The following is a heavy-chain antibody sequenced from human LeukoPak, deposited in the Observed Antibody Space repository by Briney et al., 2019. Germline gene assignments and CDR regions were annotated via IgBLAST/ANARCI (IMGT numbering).Heavy chain of an antibody. J-gene: IGHJ6*03. CDR2: IIPIFGTA. Sequence: ASVKVSCKASGGTFSSYAISWVRQAPGQGLEWMGGIIPIFGTANYAQKFQGRVTITADESTSTAYMELSSLRSEDTAVYYCGIAAQDYYYYMDVWGEGTTVTVSS. V-gene: IGHV1-69*13. CDR3: GIAAQDYYYYMDV. D-gene: IGHD6-6*01. CDR1: GGTFSSYA.